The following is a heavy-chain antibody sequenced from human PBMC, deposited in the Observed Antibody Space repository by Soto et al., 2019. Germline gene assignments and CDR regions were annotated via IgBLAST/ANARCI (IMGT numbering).Heavy chain of an antibody. Sequence: PGGSLRLSCAASGFTFTAFAMHWVRQAPGKGLEWVAVISYDGRKTHYADSVKGRLTISRDNSKNTVFLQMNSLRVEDTAVYYCAQAIVGPRGPFFWGQGTLVTVSS. V-gene: IGHV3-30-3*02. CDR1: GFTFTAFA. CDR3: AQAIVGPRGPFF. CDR2: ISYDGRKT. D-gene: IGHD1-26*01. J-gene: IGHJ4*02.